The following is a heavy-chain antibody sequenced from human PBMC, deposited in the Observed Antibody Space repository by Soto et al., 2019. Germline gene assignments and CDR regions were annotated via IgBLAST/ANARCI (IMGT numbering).Heavy chain of an antibody. J-gene: IGHJ6*02. D-gene: IGHD2-2*01. CDR3: ARDRGDCSSVSCYGSFYYGMDV. CDR2: IYSGGST. CDR1: GFIVSSHS. V-gene: IGHV3-53*02. Sequence: EVQLVETGGGLIQPGGSLRLSCAASGFIVSSHSMSWVRQAPGKGLEWVSAIYSGGSTYYTDSVEGRFTISRDVSKNILYLQMNSLRADDTAVYYCARDRGDCSSVSCYGSFYYGMDVWGQGTTVIVSS.